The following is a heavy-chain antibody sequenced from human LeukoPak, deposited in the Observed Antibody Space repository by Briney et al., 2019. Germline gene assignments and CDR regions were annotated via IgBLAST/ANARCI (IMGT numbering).Heavy chain of an antibody. Sequence: PSETLALTCTVSGGSISSCSYYWGWIRQPPGKGLEGIGGIYFSGSTYYNPSLKSRVTISVDTSKNQFSLKLSSVTAADTAVYYCARSRYYCSGGSCYTGDFDYWGQGTLVTVSS. V-gene: IGHV4-39*01. CDR1: GGSISSCSYY. CDR2: IYFSGST. D-gene: IGHD2-15*01. CDR3: ARSRYYCSGGSCYTGDFDY. J-gene: IGHJ4*02.